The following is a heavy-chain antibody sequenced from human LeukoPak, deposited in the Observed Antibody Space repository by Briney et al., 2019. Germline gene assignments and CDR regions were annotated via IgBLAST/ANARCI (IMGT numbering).Heavy chain of an antibody. Sequence: GGSLRLSCTASGFSFSNHYMRWIRQAPGKGLEWEANINEDGSNKWHLGSVKGRFTVSRDNARNSLYLQMNSLRVEDTAVYYCTRVIVAVPGYFDYFDFWGQGVLVTVSS. CDR1: GFSFSNHY. CDR2: INEDGSNK. D-gene: IGHD6-19*01. J-gene: IGHJ4*02. V-gene: IGHV3-7*01. CDR3: TRVIVAVPGYFDYFDF.